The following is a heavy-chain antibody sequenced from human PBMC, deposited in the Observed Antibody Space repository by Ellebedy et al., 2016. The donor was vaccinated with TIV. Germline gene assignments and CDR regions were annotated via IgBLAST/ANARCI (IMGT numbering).Heavy chain of an antibody. J-gene: IGHJ6*02. CDR3: ARRPNYYGMDV. V-gene: IGHV3-53*01. CDR1: GFTVSSNY. D-gene: IGHD6-6*01. CDR2: IYSGGST. Sequence: GESLKISCAASGFTVSSNYMSWVRQAPGKGLEWVSVIYSGGSTYYADSVKGRFTISRDNSKNTRYLQMNSLSAEDTAVYYCARRPNYYGMDVWGQGTTVTVSS.